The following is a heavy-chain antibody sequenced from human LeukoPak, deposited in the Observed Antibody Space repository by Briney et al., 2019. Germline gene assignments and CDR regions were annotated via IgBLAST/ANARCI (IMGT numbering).Heavy chain of an antibody. V-gene: IGHV4-34*01. CDR3: ARGGGSYVDY. J-gene: IGHJ4*02. CDR1: GGSIRGYY. CDR2: INHSGSS. Sequence: SETLSLTCGVDGGSIRGYYWSWIRQPPGKGLEWIGEINHSGSSNYNPSLKSRVTISVDTSKSQLSLKVNSVTAADTAVYYCARGGGSYVDYWGQGTLVTVSS. D-gene: IGHD1-26*01.